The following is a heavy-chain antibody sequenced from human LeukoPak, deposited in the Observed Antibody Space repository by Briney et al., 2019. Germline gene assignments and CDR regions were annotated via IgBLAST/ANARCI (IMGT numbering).Heavy chain of an antibody. Sequence: AGGSLRLSCAASGFTFSSYGMHWVRQAPGKGLEWVAVISYDGSNKYYADSVKGRFTISRDNSKNTLYLQMNSLRAEDTAVYYCARTLGVPSAFDPWGQGTLVTVSS. D-gene: IGHD2-2*01. CDR3: ARTLGVPSAFDP. J-gene: IGHJ5*02. CDR2: ISYDGSNK. V-gene: IGHV3-30*03. CDR1: GFTFSSYG.